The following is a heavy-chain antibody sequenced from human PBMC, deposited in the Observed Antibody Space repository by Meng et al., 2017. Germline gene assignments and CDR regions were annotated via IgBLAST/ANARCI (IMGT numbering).Heavy chain of an antibody. D-gene: IGHD3-10*01. CDR2: IIPIFGTA. CDR3: ARVRRNYGSGSYGEYYFDY. CDR1: GGTFSSYA. V-gene: IGHV1-69*05. Sequence: SVKVSCKASGGTFSSYAISWVRQAPGQGLEWMGGIIPIFGTANYAQKFQGRVTITTDESTSTVYMELSSLRSEDTAVYYCARVRRNYGSGSYGEYYFDYWGQGTLVTVSS. J-gene: IGHJ4*02.